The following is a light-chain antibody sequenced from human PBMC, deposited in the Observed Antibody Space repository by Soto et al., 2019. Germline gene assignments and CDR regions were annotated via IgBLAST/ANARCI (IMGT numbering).Light chain of an antibody. J-gene: IGLJ3*02. V-gene: IGLV7-43*01. CDR1: TGAVTSGSF. CDR2: NLN. CDR3: LLFSGGVQV. Sequence: QAVVTQAPSLTVSPGGTVTVTCASSTGAVTSGSFPSWFQQKPGQAPRALIYNLNNRHSWTPARFSGSLLGGKAALTLSGVQPEDEADYYCLLFSGGVQVFGGGTKLTVL.